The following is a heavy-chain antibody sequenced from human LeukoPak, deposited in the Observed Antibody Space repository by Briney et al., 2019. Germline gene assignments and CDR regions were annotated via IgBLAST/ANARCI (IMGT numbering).Heavy chain of an antibody. J-gene: IGHJ3*02. V-gene: IGHV3-23*01. CDR2: ISGSGGRT. CDR1: GFTFSSYA. Sequence: GGSLRLSCAASGFTFSSYAMSWVRQAPGKGLEWVSAISGSGGRTNYADSVKGRFTISRDNSKNTLYLQMNSLRVEDTAVYYCAKDGPPRGSGAFDIWGQGTMVTVSS. CDR3: AKDGPPRGSGAFDI. D-gene: IGHD1-26*01.